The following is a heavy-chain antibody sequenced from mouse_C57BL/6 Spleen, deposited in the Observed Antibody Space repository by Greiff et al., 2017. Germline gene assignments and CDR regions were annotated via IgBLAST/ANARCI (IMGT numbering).Heavy chain of an antibody. J-gene: IGHJ4*01. Sequence: QVQLQQPGAELVKPGASVKLSCKASGYTFTSYWMQWVKQRPGQGLEWIGEIDPSDSYTNYNQKFKGKATLTVDTSSSTAYMQLSSLTSEDSAVYYCVRYDYPNWYYAMDDWGQGTSVTVSS. V-gene: IGHV1-50*01. CDR3: VRYDYPNWYYAMDD. CDR2: IDPSDSYT. CDR1: GYTFTSYW. D-gene: IGHD2-4*01.